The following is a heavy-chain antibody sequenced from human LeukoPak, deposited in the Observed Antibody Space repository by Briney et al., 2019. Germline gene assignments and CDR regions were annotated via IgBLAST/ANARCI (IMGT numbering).Heavy chain of an antibody. D-gene: IGHD3-10*01. V-gene: IGHV3-53*01. CDR1: GFTVNSNY. CDR2: IYSGGST. Sequence: GGSLRLSCAASGFTVNSNYMSWVRQAPGKGLEWVSVIYSGGSTYYADSVKGRFTISRDSSKSTLYIQMNSLRAEDTAVYYCARAKPKNMVRGLIMRRESRYYFDYWGQGTLVTVSS. CDR3: ARAKPKNMVRGLIMRRESRYYFDY. J-gene: IGHJ4*02.